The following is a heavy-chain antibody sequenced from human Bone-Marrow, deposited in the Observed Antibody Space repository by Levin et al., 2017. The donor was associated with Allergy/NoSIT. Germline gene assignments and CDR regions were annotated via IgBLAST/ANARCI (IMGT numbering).Heavy chain of an antibody. J-gene: IGHJ4*02. D-gene: IGHD6-19*01. CDR2: ISSDGSNK. CDR1: GFPFSSYG. V-gene: IGHV3-30*04. Sequence: GGSLRLSCAASGFPFSSYGLHWVRQAPGKGLEWVAVISSDGSNKYYADSVKGRITVSRDNSKNTLYLQMNSLRGEDTAVYYCARDQHSSGWNAADYWGQGTLVTVSS. CDR3: ARDQHSSGWNAADY.